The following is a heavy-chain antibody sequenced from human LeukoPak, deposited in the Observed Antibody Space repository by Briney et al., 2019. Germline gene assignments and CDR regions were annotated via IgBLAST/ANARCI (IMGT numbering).Heavy chain of an antibody. Sequence: SETLSLTCTISGGSVSDYCWSWIRQSPGKGLEWIGYIYHTGSTSYNPSLKSRVTISVDTSKNQFSLNLTSVTAADTAVYYCARFTPQGYGWGGYNRFDPWGQGTLVTVSS. J-gene: IGHJ5*02. D-gene: IGHD3-16*01. V-gene: IGHV4-59*02. CDR2: IYHTGST. CDR3: ARFTPQGYGWGGYNRFDP. CDR1: GGSVSDYC.